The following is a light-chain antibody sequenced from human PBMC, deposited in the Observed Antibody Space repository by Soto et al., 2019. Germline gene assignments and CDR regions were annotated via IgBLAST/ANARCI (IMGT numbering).Light chain of an antibody. CDR2: GNS. V-gene: IGLV1-40*01. Sequence: QSVLTQPPSVSGAPGQRVTISCTGSSSNIGAGYDVHWYQQLPGTAPNLLIYGNSNRPSGVPDRFSGSKSGTSASLAITGLQAEDEADYYCQSYESSLSGSQVFGTGTKVTVL. J-gene: IGLJ1*01. CDR1: SSNIGAGYD. CDR3: QSYESSLSGSQV.